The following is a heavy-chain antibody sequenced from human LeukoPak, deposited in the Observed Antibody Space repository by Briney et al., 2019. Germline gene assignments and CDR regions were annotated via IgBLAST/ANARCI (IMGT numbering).Heavy chain of an antibody. Sequence: GGSLRLSCAASGFTFSSYGMHWVRQAPGKGLEWVAVISYDGSKKYDADSVKGRFIISRANSKNTLYLQMNSLRAEDTAVYYCAKERYCSSTSCYENYSYYGMDVWGQGTTATVSS. V-gene: IGHV3-30*18. D-gene: IGHD2-2*01. CDR3: AKERYCSSTSCYENYSYYGMDV. CDR2: ISYDGSKK. CDR1: GFTFSSYG. J-gene: IGHJ6*02.